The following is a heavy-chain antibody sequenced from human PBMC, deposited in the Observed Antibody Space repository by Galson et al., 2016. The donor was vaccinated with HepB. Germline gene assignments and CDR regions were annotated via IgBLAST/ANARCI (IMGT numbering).Heavy chain of an antibody. CDR1: GYSFISYW. D-gene: IGHD1-1*01. CDR2: VYGADSES. Sequence: QSGAEVKKPGESLKISCKGSGYSFISYWIAWVRQKPGKGLEWMGMVYGADSESRYSPSFQGQVSISADKSITTAYLQWSSLQASDTAIYYCARLGGYPGHDWMSNYWGQGTLVTVSP. CDR3: ARLGGYPGHDWMSNY. V-gene: IGHV5-51*01. J-gene: IGHJ4*02.